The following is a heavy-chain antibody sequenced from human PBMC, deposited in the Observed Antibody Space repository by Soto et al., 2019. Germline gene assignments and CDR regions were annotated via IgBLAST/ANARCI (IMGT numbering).Heavy chain of an antibody. D-gene: IGHD4-17*01. CDR3: ARARGAVTTLVDY. J-gene: IGHJ4*02. CDR2: ISSSSSYI. V-gene: IGHV3-21*01. CDR1: GFTFSSYS. Sequence: EVQLVESGGGLVKPGGSLRLSCAASGFTFSSYSMNWVHQAPGKGLEWVSSISSSSSYIYYTDSVKGRFTISRDNAKNSLYLQMNSLRAEDTAVYYCARARGAVTTLVDYWGQGTLVTVSS.